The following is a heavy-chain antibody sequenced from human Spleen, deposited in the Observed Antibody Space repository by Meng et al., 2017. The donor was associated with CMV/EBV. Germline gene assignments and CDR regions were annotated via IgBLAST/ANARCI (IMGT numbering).Heavy chain of an antibody. Sequence: GSLRLSCTASGFTFSTYDFHWVRQPTGKGLEWVSSIGTVGDTYSIGSVKGRFIISREDAKNSVYLQMNGLRDGDTGLYYCARARSPTHFDYWGQGALVTVSS. CDR1: GFTFSTYD. J-gene: IGHJ4*02. CDR2: IGTVGDT. V-gene: IGHV3-13*01. CDR3: ARARSPTHFDY.